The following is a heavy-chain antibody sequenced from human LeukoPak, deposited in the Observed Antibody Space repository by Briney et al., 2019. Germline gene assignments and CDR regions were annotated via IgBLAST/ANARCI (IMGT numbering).Heavy chain of an antibody. J-gene: IGHJ6*03. D-gene: IGHD5-12*01. CDR3: AREAGGYGGNENYYYMDV. CDR1: GYSISSGYY. Sequence: SETLSLICTVSGYSISSGYYWGWMWQPPGKGLEWIGSIYHSGSTHYNPSLKSRVTISVDTSKNQFSLKLSSVTAADTAVYYCAREAGGYGGNENYYYMDVWGKGTTVTVSS. V-gene: IGHV4-38-2*02. CDR2: IYHSGST.